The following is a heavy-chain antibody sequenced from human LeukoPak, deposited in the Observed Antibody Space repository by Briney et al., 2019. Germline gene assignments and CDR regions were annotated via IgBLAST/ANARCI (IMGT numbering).Heavy chain of an antibody. CDR1: GYPFYTYG. J-gene: IGHJ4*02. CDR2: IIPIFGTA. D-gene: IGHD1-7*01. V-gene: IGHV1-69*13. CDR3: ASDWNYYFDY. Sequence: AASVKVSCKASGYPFYTYGISWVRQAPGQGLEWMGGIIPIFGTANYAQKFQGRVTITADESTSTAYMELSSLRSEDTAVYYCASDWNYYFDYWGQGTLVTVSS.